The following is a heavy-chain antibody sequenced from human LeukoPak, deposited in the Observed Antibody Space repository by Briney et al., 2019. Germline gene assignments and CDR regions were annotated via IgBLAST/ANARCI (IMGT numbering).Heavy chain of an antibody. Sequence: ASVKVSCKASGYTFTSYYMHWVRQAPGQGLEWMGIINPSGGSTSYAQKFQGRVTMTRDTSTSTVCMELSSLRSEDTAVYYCAREIMVRGVITHHYYYYGMDVWGQGTTVTVSS. D-gene: IGHD3-10*01. CDR3: AREIMVRGVITHHYYYYGMDV. J-gene: IGHJ6*02. CDR1: GYTFTSYY. V-gene: IGHV1-46*01. CDR2: INPSGGST.